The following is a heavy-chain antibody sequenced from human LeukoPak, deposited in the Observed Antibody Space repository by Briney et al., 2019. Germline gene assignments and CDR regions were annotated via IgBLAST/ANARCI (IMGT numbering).Heavy chain of an antibody. CDR3: ARGYSGYDY. D-gene: IGHD5-12*01. CDR1: GGSISSYY. CDR2: IYTSGST. J-gene: IGHJ4*01. V-gene: IGHV4-4*07. Sequence: SETLFPTCTAVGGSISSYYWSWLRQPAGKGVVWIGRIYTSGSTNYNPPLKSRVTMSVDTSKNQFSLKLSSVPAADTAVYYCARGYSGYDYWGQGTLVTVSS.